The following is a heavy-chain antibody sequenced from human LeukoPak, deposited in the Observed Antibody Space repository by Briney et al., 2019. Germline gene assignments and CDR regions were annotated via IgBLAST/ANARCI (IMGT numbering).Heavy chain of an antibody. Sequence: GGSLRLSCAASGFTFSAYGMSWVRQAPGKGLEWVSSISRSGDNTYYADSVKGRFTISRDNSKNTLHLQVNSLSAEDTAVYYCAELGITMIGGVWGKGTTVTISS. J-gene: IGHJ6*04. D-gene: IGHD3-10*02. V-gene: IGHV3-23*01. CDR3: AELGITMIGGV. CDR2: ISRSGDNT. CDR1: GFTFSAYG.